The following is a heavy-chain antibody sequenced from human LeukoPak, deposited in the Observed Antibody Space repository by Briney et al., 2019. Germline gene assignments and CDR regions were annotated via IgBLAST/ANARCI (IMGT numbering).Heavy chain of an antibody. CDR3: ARAPEFRGEGDPSDY. D-gene: IGHD3-10*01. Sequence: GRSLRLSCAASGFTFSSYAMHWVRQAPGKGLEWVAVISYDGSNKYYADSVKGRFTISRDNSKNTLYLQMNSLRAEDTALYYCARAPEFRGEGDPSDYWGQGTLVTVSS. V-gene: IGHV3-30-3*01. J-gene: IGHJ4*02. CDR1: GFTFSSYA. CDR2: ISYDGSNK.